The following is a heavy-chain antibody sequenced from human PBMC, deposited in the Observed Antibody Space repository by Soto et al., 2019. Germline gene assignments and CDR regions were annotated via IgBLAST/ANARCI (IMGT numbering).Heavy chain of an antibody. CDR3: ARGVRP. CDR1: GGSISSGGYY. J-gene: IGHJ5*01. CDR2: ISYSGST. Sequence: QVQLQESGPGLVQPSQTLSLTCTVSGGSISSGGYYWSWIRQHPGTGLEWIGHISYSGSTYYNTPLRSRVTISADTSRHQSSLIVNSVTAADTAVYYCARGVRPWGQGTLVTVSS. V-gene: IGHV4-31*03.